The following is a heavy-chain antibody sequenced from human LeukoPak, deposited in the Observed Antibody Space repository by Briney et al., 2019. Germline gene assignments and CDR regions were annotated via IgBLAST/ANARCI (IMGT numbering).Heavy chain of an antibody. V-gene: IGHV1-2*02. D-gene: IGHD6-25*01. Sequence: GTSGKVSWKASGYTFSDYYIHWVRQAPGQGLESMACITPNSGGTKYARRFQGRVTITRDTSISTAYMDLSSLGSDDTAVFYCVRKAATRRTSEFDYWGQGTAVTVSS. CDR1: GYTFSDYY. CDR2: ITPNSGGT. CDR3: VRKAATRRTSEFDY. J-gene: IGHJ4*02.